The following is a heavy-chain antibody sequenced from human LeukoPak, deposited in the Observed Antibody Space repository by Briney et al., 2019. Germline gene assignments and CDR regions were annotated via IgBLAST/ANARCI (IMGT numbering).Heavy chain of an antibody. V-gene: IGHV4-59*12. CDR3: ARGSSYCSGGSCYSNWFDP. Sequence: SETLSLTCTVSGGSISSYYWSWIRQPPGKGLEWIGYIYYSGSTYYNPSLKSRVTISVDTSKNQFSLKLSSVTAADTAVYYCARGSSYCSGGSCYSNWFDPWGQGTLVTVSS. CDR2: IYYSGST. CDR1: GGSISSYY. J-gene: IGHJ5*02. D-gene: IGHD2-15*01.